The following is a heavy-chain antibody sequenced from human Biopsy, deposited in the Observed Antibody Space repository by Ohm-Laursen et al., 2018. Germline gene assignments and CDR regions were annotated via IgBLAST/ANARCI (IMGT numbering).Heavy chain of an antibody. J-gene: IGHJ4*02. Sequence: GSLRLSCAASGFHFSDYYMSWIRQAPGKGLEWISYIASSGGTTYYEDSVKGRFTISRDNAEKSLYLQMNSLRAEDTAVYYCARDTPETYDYDNDDNSPFPRRYIDYWGQGTLVTVSS. D-gene: IGHD3-22*01. CDR1: GFHFSDYY. CDR3: ARDTPETYDYDNDDNSPFPRRYIDY. V-gene: IGHV3-11*01. CDR2: IASSGGTT.